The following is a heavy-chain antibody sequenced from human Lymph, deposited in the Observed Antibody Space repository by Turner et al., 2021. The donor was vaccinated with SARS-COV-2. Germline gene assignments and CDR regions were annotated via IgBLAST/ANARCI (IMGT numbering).Heavy chain of an antibody. D-gene: IGHD3-3*01. Sequence: VQLVESGGGFIQPGGSLRLSCAASGFTVSYNYMTWVRQAPGKGLEWVSVIYSGGSTYYADSVKGRFTISRDSSKNTLYLQMNSLRAEDTAVYYCARDLMEVGGMDVWGQGTTVTVSS. CDR2: IYSGGST. CDR3: ARDLMEVGGMDV. CDR1: GFTVSYNY. V-gene: IGHV3-53*01. J-gene: IGHJ6*02.